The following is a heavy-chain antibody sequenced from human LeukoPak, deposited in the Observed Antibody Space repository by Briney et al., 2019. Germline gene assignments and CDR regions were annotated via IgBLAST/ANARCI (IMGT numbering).Heavy chain of an antibody. CDR1: GGTFSSYA. Sequence: GASVKVSCKASGGTFSSYAISWVRQAPGQGLEWMGGIIPIFGTANYAQKFQGRVTITADKSTSTAYMELSSLRSEDTAVYYCARLRGWPQGYFDYWGQGTLVTVSS. V-gene: IGHV1-69*06. J-gene: IGHJ4*02. CDR3: ARLRGWPQGYFDY. CDR2: IIPIFGTA. D-gene: IGHD6-19*01.